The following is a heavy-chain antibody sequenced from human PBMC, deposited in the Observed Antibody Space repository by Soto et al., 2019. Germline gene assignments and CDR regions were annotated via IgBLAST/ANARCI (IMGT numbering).Heavy chain of an antibody. CDR2: IIPIFGTA. Sequence: ASVKVSCKASGGTFSSYAISWVRQAPGQGLEWMGGIIPIFGTANYAQKFQGRVTITADESTSTAYMELSSLRSEDTAVYYCARDQEWSGSYGTLRYYYGMDVWGQGTTVTVSS. V-gene: IGHV1-69*13. CDR3: ARDQEWSGSYGTLRYYYGMDV. J-gene: IGHJ6*02. D-gene: IGHD1-26*01. CDR1: GGTFSSYA.